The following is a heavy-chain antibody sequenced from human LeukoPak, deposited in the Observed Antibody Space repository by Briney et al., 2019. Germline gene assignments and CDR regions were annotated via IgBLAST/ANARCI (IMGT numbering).Heavy chain of an antibody. CDR1: GFTFSDYG. V-gene: IGHV3-23*01. Sequence: GGSLRLSCAASGFTFSDYGMSWVRQAPGKGLEWVSTISDGGSITYYADSVKGRFTISRDNSKNTLFLQMNSLRAEDTAVYYCAKSRGSGSKMARGVNYDYWGQGTLVTVSS. CDR3: AKSRGSGSKMARGVNYDY. D-gene: IGHD3-10*01. CDR2: ISDGGSIT. J-gene: IGHJ4*02.